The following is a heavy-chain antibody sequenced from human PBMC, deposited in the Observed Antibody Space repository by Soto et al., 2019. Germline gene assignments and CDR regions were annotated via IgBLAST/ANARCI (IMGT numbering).Heavy chain of an antibody. CDR2: ISYDGSNK. CDR1: GFTFSSYG. J-gene: IGHJ6*02. D-gene: IGHD3-3*01. CDR3: AKDVLRFLEWLAFYGMDV. Sequence: PGGSLRLSCAASGFTFSSYGMHWVRQAPGKGLEWVAVISYDGSNKYYADSVKGRFTISRDNSKNKLYLQMNSLRAEDTAVYYCAKDVLRFLEWLAFYGMDVWGQGTTVTVSS. V-gene: IGHV3-30*18.